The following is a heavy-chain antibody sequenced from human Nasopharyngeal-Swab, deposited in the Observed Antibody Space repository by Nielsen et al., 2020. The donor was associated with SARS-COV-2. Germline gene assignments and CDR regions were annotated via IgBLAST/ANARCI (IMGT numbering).Heavy chain of an antibody. CDR1: GGSFSGYY. V-gene: IGHV4-34*01. CDR3: AREGFGDADAFDI. Sequence: SETLSLTCAVYGGSFSGYYWSWIRQPPGKGLEWIGEINHSGSTNYNPSLKSRVTISVDTSKNQFSLKLSSVTAADTAVYYCAREGFGDADAFDIWGQGTMVTVSS. CDR2: INHSGST. J-gene: IGHJ3*02. D-gene: IGHD3-10*01.